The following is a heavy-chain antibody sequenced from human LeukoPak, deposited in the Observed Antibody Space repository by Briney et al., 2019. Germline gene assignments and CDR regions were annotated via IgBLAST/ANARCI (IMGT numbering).Heavy chain of an antibody. J-gene: IGHJ3*02. D-gene: IGHD2-15*01. CDR3: ARVGGPAAFHI. CDR2: INTDGSST. CDR1: GFTLSSYW. Sequence: GALRLSSAASGFTLSSYWMYWVRQAPGKGLVCVSRINTDGSSTIYADSVRGRFTISRDSAKNTLYLQMDSLRAEDTAVYYCARVGGPAAFHIWGQGTMVTVSS. V-gene: IGHV3-74*01.